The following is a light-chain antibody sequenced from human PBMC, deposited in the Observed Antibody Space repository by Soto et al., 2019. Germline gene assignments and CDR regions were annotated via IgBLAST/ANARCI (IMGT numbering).Light chain of an antibody. Sequence: DIQMTQSPSSLSASVGDRVIIASRTTQSIDDYLNWYQQTPGKAPKLLIYAASSLQSGVPSRFSASGSGTDFTLTISNLQPADFATYYCQQTYSMPFTFGPGTKVNIK. V-gene: IGKV1-39*01. CDR3: QQTYSMPFT. CDR2: AAS. J-gene: IGKJ3*01. CDR1: QSIDDY.